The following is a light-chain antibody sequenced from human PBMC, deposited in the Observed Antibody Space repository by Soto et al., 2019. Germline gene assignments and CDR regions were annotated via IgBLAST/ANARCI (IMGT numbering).Light chain of an antibody. J-gene: IGKJ2*01. Sequence: DVVMAQSPLSLPVTLGQSASISCRSSQSLQDSGGNTYLSWFQQRPGQSPRRLIYKISNRDSGVPDRFSGSGSDTDFTLKNSRVDAEVVGIYFCIQGLHWPSTFGPGTKLEIK. CDR1: QSLQDSGGNTY. V-gene: IGKV2-30*01. CDR3: IQGLHWPST. CDR2: KIS.